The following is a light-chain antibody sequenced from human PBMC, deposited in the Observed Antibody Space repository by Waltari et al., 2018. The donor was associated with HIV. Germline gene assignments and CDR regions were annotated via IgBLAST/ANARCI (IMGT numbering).Light chain of an antibody. CDR1: KLGHKY. CDR3: QAWDRSTAI. V-gene: IGLV3-1*01. Sequence: SYDLTQPPSLSVSPGQTASITCSGDKLGHKYANWYQKKPGQYPVVFIYQDNKRPSETPERFSGSNAGNTATLTISGAQAMDEADYYCQAWDRSTAIFGGGTKLTVL. CDR2: QDN. J-gene: IGLJ2*01.